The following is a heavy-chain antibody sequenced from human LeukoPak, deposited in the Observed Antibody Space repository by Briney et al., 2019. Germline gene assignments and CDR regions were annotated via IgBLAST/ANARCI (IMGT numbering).Heavy chain of an antibody. D-gene: IGHD6-13*01. Sequence: SETLSLTCAVYGGSFSGYYWSWIRQPPGKGLEWIGEINHSGSTNYNPSLKSRVTISVDTSKNQFSLKLSSVTAADTAVYYCARRNLGDSSSWPYYHYYYMDVWGKGTTVTVSS. J-gene: IGHJ6*03. CDR1: GGSFSGYY. CDR2: INHSGST. CDR3: ARRNLGDSSSWPYYHYYYMDV. V-gene: IGHV4-34*01.